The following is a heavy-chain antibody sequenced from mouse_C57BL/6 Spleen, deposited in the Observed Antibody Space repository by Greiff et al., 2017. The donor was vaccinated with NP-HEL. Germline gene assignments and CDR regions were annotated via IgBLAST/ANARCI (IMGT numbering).Heavy chain of an antibody. CDR3: ASCGRADY. CDR1: GYTFPSYW. CDR2: IYPSDSET. J-gene: IGHJ2*01. V-gene: IGHV1-61*01. D-gene: IGHD3-3*01. Sequence: VQLQQPGAELVRPGSSVKLSCKASGYTFPSYWMDWVKQRPGQGLEWIGNIYPSDSETHYNQKFKDKATLTVDKSSSTAYMQLTGLTSKYSAVYYCASCGRADYWGQGTTLTVSS.